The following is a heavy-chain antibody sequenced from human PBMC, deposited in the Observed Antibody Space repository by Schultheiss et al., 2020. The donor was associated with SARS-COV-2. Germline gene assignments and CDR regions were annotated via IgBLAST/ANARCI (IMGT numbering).Heavy chain of an antibody. J-gene: IGHJ6*02. D-gene: IGHD6-19*01. V-gene: IGHV4-34*01. CDR3: ARPSSGWYGVRLGMDV. Sequence: ETLSLTCAVYGGSFSGYYWSWIRQPPGKGLEWIGEINHSGSTNYNPSLKSRVTISVDTSKNQFSLKLSSVTAADTAVYYCARPSSGWYGVRLGMDVWGQGTTVTVSS. CDR2: INHSGST. CDR1: GGSFSGYY.